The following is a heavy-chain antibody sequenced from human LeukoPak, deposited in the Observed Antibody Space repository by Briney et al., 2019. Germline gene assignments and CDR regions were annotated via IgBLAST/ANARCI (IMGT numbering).Heavy chain of an antibody. D-gene: IGHD3-10*01. Sequence: SETLSLTCSVSGGSIGSYYWSWIRQPAGKGLEWIGRVYTSGITNYNPSLKSRVTMSIDTSKNQFSLRLSSVTAADTAVYYCARDSEYGSGSYTHAYWGPGTLVTVSS. V-gene: IGHV4-4*07. CDR3: ARDSEYGSGSYTHAY. CDR1: GGSIGSYY. CDR2: VYTSGIT. J-gene: IGHJ4*02.